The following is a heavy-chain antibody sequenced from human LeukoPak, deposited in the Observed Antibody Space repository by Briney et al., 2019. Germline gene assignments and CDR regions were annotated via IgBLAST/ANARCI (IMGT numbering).Heavy chain of an antibody. Sequence: GGSLRLSCAASGFTFDDYAMHWVRQVPGKGLEWVSGISWNTGSIGYADSVKGRFTISRDNAKNSLYLQMNSLRAEDTALYYCAKDIAITFGGVILIENGMDVWGQGTTVTVSS. V-gene: IGHV3-9*01. CDR3: AKDIAITFGGVILIENGMDV. D-gene: IGHD3-16*02. J-gene: IGHJ6*02. CDR2: ISWNTGSI. CDR1: GFTFDDYA.